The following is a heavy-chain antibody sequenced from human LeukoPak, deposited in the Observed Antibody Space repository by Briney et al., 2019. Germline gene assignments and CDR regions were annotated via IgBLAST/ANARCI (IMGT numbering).Heavy chain of an antibody. Sequence: GGSLRVSSAASGFTFRDYYMCWIRQAPGKGLEWVSYISSSSGYTNCADSVKGRFTISRDNAKNSLFLQMNSLRAEDTAVYYCASTLHSNAYIPDFDYWGKGTLVTVSS. CDR1: GFTFRDYY. J-gene: IGHJ4*02. CDR2: ISSSSGYT. CDR3: ASTLHSNAYIPDFDY. V-gene: IGHV3-11*03. D-gene: IGHD5-18*01.